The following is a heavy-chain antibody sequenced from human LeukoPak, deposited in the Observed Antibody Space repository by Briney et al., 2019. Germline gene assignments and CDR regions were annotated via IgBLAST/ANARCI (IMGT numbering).Heavy chain of an antibody. D-gene: IGHD5/OR15-5a*01. CDR3: ARENIVSTRDFDF. Sequence: PSETLSLTCTVSGGSIYTGDYYWAWIRQPPGQGLEWIGSLFYSGNMYYSPSLKSRVPISVDTSKNQFSLSLNSVTAADTAVYYCARENIVSTRDFDFWGQGALVTVSS. CDR1: GGSIYTGDYY. V-gene: IGHV4-39*07. J-gene: IGHJ4*02. CDR2: LFYSGNM.